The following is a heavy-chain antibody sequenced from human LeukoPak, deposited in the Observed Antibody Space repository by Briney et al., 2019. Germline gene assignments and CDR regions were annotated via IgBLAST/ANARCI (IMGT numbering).Heavy chain of an antibody. CDR2: INAKNGNR. J-gene: IGHJ4*02. CDR3: AKDIDYVVDY. V-gene: IGHV1-18*01. D-gene: IGHD4/OR15-4a*01. Sequence: GESLKISCKASGYTFTNNGISWVRQAPGQGLEWMAWINAKNGNRNYAQKFQGRVTMTTDTSTNTAYLELRSLKSDDTAVYYCAKDIDYVVDYWGQGTLVTVSS. CDR1: GYTFTNNG.